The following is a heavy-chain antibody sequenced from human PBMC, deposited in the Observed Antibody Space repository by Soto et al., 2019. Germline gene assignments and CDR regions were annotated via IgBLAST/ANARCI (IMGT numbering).Heavy chain of an antibody. CDR1: GFTFSSYA. CDR2: ISGSGGST. D-gene: IGHD5-18*01. V-gene: IGHV3-23*01. Sequence: GGSLRLSCAASGFTFSSYAMSWVRQAPGKGLEWVSAISGSGGSTYYADSVKGRFTISRDNSKNTLYLQMNSLRAEDTAVYYCAKWGYLDDSNHVPFDYRGQRTLVTVSS. CDR3: AKWGYLDDSNHVPFDY. J-gene: IGHJ4*02.